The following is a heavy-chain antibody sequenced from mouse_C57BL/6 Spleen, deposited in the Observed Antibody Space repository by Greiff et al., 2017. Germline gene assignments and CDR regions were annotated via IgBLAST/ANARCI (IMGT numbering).Heavy chain of an antibody. V-gene: IGHV1-50*01. CDR1: GYTFTSYW. Sequence: VQLQQPGAELVKPGASVKLSCKASGYTFTSYWMQWVKQRPGQGLEWIGEIDPSDSYTNYNQKFKGKATLTVDTSSSTAYMQLSSLTSEDSAVYYCARGRLWYGNSIFDYWGQGTTLTVSS. J-gene: IGHJ2*01. D-gene: IGHD2-10*02. CDR3: ARGRLWYGNSIFDY. CDR2: IDPSDSYT.